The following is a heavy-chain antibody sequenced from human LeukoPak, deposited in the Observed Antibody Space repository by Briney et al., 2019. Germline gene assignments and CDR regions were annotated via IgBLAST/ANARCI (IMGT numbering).Heavy chain of an antibody. D-gene: IGHD2-21*01. Sequence: PGGSLRLSCSASGFSFSGYAMGWVRQAPGKGLQWVSTISGGVGITYYADAVEGRFTTSRDNAKNMLYLKMNSMRAEDTALYYCARGRGGDSVPSRIDYWGQGTLVTVSS. CDR2: ISGGVGIT. CDR3: ARGRGGDSVPSRIDY. CDR1: GFSFSGYA. V-gene: IGHV3-23*01. J-gene: IGHJ4*02.